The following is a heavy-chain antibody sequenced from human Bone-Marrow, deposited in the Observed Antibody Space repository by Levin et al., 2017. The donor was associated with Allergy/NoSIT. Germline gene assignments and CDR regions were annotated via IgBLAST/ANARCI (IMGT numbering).Heavy chain of an antibody. Sequence: GGSLRLSCAASGFTFNNYAMSWVRQAPGKGLEWVSAITNSGRTYYADSAKGRFTVSRDNSKNTLYLQMNSLRADDTAVYYCAKGMTTVVPVFDYWGQGTLVTVSS. J-gene: IGHJ4*02. CDR3: AKGMTTVVPVFDY. V-gene: IGHV3-23*01. CDR1: GFTFNNYA. D-gene: IGHD4-23*01. CDR2: ITNSGRT.